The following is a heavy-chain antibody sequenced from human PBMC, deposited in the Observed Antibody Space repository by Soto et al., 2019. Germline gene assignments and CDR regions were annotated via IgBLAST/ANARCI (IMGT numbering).Heavy chain of an antibody. J-gene: IGHJ2*01. CDR3: AKPFRIAVAGYEGWYFDL. D-gene: IGHD6-19*01. CDR2: ISYDGSNK. Sequence: QVQLVESGGGVVQPGRSPRLSCAASGFTFSSYGMHWVRQAPGKGLEWVAVISYDGSNKYYADSVQGRFTISRDNSKNTLYLHMNSLRAEDTAVYYCAKPFRIAVAGYEGWYFDLWGRGTLVTVSS. CDR1: GFTFSSYG. V-gene: IGHV3-30*18.